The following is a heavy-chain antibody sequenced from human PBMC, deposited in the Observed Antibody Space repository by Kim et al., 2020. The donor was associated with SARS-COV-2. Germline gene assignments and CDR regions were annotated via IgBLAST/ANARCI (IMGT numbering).Heavy chain of an antibody. D-gene: IGHD6-19*01. J-gene: IGHJ4*02. CDR3: ARGVGWCFDY. V-gene: IGHV3-30*01. Sequence: NTSDVDSGKGRITTSRDNTKNTLYLQMTSLGAEDTAVYYCARGVGWCFDYWGQGTLVTVSS. CDR2: NT.